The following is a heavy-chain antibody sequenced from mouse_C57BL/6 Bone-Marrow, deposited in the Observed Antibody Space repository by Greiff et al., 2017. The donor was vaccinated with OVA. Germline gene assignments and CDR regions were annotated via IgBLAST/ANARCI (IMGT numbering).Heavy chain of an antibody. CDR2: IDPSDSYT. CDR3: ARGGAGTWFDY. J-gene: IGHJ2*01. D-gene: IGHD4-1*01. V-gene: IGHV1-50*01. CDR1: GYTFTSYW. Sequence: QVQLQQPGAELVKPGASVKLSCKASGYTFTSYWMQWVKQRPGQGLEWIGEIDPSDSYTNYNQKFKGKATLTVDTSSSTAYMQLSSLTSEDSAVYYCARGGAGTWFDYWGQGTTLTVSS.